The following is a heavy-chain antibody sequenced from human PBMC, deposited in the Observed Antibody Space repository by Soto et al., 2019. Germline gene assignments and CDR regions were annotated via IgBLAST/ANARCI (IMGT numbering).Heavy chain of an antibody. J-gene: IGHJ3*02. Sequence: QVQLVESGGGVVQPGRSLRLSCEASGFSFSAYGMHWVRQAPGKGLEWVAVIWNDGINKYYADSVKGRFTISRDNSKNTLYLQMNSLRAEDTAVYYCARVLRSFDWDYALDICGQGAMVTVSS. CDR2: IWNDGINK. CDR1: GFSFSAYG. CDR3: ARVLRSFDWDYALDI. V-gene: IGHV3-33*01. D-gene: IGHD3-9*01.